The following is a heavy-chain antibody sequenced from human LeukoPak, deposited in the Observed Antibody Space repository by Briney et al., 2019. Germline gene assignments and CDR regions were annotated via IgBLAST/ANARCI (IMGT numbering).Heavy chain of an antibody. CDR3: VKDRWLLENY. V-gene: IGHV3-23*01. J-gene: IGHJ4*02. CDR1: GFTFSIYA. Sequence: GGSLRLCCAAAGFTFSIYAMRWVREAPGKGLEGVSGISGSGGGTYYADSVKGRFTISRETSKNTLYLQMNSLRAENTAVYYCVKDRWLLENYWGQGALVTVSS. D-gene: IGHD3-22*01. CDR2: ISGSGGGT.